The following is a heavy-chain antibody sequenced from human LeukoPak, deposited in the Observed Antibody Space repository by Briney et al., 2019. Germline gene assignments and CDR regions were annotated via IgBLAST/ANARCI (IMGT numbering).Heavy chain of an antibody. CDR3: ARDLVGSAISYSSGAWDY. CDR1: GYTFTSYA. CDR2: IIPLFGSA. Sequence: GASVKVSCKASGYTFTSYAISWVRQAPGQGLEWMGGIIPLFGSADYAQKFQGRVTFTADESTSTAYMELSSLRPEDTAVYYCARDLVGSAISYSSGAWDYWGQGTLVTVSS. D-gene: IGHD3-10*01. V-gene: IGHV1-69*13. J-gene: IGHJ4*02.